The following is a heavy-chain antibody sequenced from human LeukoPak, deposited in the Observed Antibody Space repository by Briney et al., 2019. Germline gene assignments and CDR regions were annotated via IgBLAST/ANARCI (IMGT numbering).Heavy chain of an antibody. V-gene: IGHV3-23*01. CDR3: AKDLDVGSSSGYPDRDY. J-gene: IGHJ4*02. Sequence: GGSLRLSCAASGFTFSSYAMSWVRQAPGKGLEWVSAISGSGGSTYYADSVKGRFTISRDNSKTTLYLQMNSLRAEDTAVYYCAKDLDVGSSSGYPDRDYWGQGTLVTVSS. CDR1: GFTFSSYA. D-gene: IGHD3-22*01. CDR2: ISGSGGST.